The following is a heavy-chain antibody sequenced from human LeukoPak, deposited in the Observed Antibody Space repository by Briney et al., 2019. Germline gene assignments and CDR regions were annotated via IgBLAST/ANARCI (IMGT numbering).Heavy chain of an antibody. CDR1: GFXFSSYA. V-gene: IGHV3-23*01. Sequence: PGGSLRLSCAASGFXFSSYAISWVRQAPGKGLEWVSVISGSDGSTYYADSVKGRFTTSRDNSKNTLYLQMNSLRAEDTAVFYCAKPRGEEWLVGLYDAFDIWGQGTLVTVSS. J-gene: IGHJ3*02. CDR2: ISGSDGST. CDR3: AKPRGEEWLVGLYDAFDI. D-gene: IGHD6-19*01.